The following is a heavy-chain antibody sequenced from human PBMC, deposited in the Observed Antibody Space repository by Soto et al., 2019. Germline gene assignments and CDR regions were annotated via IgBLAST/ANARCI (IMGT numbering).Heavy chain of an antibody. CDR3: TRFRFIYSSGWYP. V-gene: IGHV3-49*03. D-gene: IGHD6-19*01. CDR1: GFTFGDYA. J-gene: IGHJ5*02. Sequence: GGSLRLSCTASGFTFGDYAMSWFRQAPGKGLEWVGFIRSKAYGGTTEYAASVKGRFTISRDDSKSIAYLQMNSLRTEDTAVYYCTRFRFIYSSGWYPWGQGTLVTVSS. CDR2: IRSKAYGGTT.